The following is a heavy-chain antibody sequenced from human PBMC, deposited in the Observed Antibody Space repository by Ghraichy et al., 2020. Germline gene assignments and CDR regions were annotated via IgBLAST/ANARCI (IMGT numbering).Heavy chain of an antibody. V-gene: IGHV4-34*01. CDR2: INHSGST. CDR1: GGSFSGYY. J-gene: IGHJ5*02. Sequence: SETLSLTCAVYGGSFSGYYWSWIRQPPGKGLEWIGEINHSGSTNYNPSLKSRVTISVDTSKNQFSLKLSSVTAADTAVYYCARGYCGGDCYTAGGRWFDPWGQGTLVTVSS. CDR3: ARGYCGGDCYTAGGRWFDP. D-gene: IGHD2-21*02.